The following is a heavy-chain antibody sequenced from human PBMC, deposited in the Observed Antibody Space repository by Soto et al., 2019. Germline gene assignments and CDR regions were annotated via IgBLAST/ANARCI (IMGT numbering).Heavy chain of an antibody. CDR1: GYTFTSYA. D-gene: IGHD6-13*01. V-gene: IGHV1-3*01. Sequence: QVQLVQSGAEVKKPGASVKVSCKASGYTFTSYAMHWVRLAPGQRLEWMGWINAGNGNTKYSQKFQGRVTITRDTSASTAYMELSSLRSEDTAVYYCARDRARIAAAGKNWFDPWGQGTLVTVSS. CDR2: INAGNGNT. J-gene: IGHJ5*02. CDR3: ARDRARIAAAGKNWFDP.